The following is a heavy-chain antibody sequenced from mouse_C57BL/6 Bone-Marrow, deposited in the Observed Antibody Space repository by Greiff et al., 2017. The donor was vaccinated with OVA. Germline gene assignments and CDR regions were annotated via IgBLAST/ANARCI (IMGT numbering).Heavy chain of an antibody. CDR1: GYTFTSYW. Sequence: QVQLKQPGAELVMPGASVKLSCKASGYTFTSYWMHWVKQRPGQGLEWIGEIDPSDSYTNYNQKFKGKSTLTVDKSSSTAYMQHSSLTSEDSAVYYCARSTVDPLAYWGQGTLVTVSA. CDR3: ARSTVDPLAY. J-gene: IGHJ3*01. D-gene: IGHD1-1*01. CDR2: IDPSDSYT. V-gene: IGHV1-69*01.